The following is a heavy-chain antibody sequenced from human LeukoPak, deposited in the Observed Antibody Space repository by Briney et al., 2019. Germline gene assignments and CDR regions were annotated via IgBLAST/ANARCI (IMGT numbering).Heavy chain of an antibody. J-gene: IGHJ1*01. Sequence: GASVKVSCKASGYTFRSYNMYWVRQVPGQGLGWMGRINPSGGSTRYAQKFQGRVTMTRDTSTSTVYMELSSLTSEDTAVYYCAREVGLAAGGTRLEYFRHWGQGTLVTVCS. CDR1: GYTFRSYN. CDR3: AREVGLAAGGTRLEYFRH. D-gene: IGHD6-13*01. V-gene: IGHV1-46*01. CDR2: INPSGGST.